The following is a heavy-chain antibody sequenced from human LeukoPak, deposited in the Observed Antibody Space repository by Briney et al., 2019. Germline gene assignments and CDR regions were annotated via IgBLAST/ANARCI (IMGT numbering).Heavy chain of an antibody. CDR1: GYTFTSYG. J-gene: IGHJ4*02. D-gene: IGHD2-21*02. V-gene: IGHV1-69*13. CDR3: ARDQYCGGDCYSPPLDY. CDR2: IIPIFGTA. Sequence: SVKVSCKASGYTFTSYGISWVRQAPGQGLEWMGGIIPIFGTANYAQKFQGRVTITADESTSTAYMELSSLRSEDTAVYYCARDQYCGGDCYSPPLDYWGQGTLVTVSS.